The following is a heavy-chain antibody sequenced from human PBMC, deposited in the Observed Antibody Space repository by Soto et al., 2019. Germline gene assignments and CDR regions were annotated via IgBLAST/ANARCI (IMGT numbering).Heavy chain of an antibody. Sequence: QVRLVESGGGVVQPGRCLRLSCAASGFNFGVFGMHWVRQAPGKGLEWLSVLSYEGSEEYYADSVRGRFTISRDNSKNTLFLQMDSVRVDDTGVYYCALTRRSSLLEVAGPGFEYWGQGTLVTVS. V-gene: IGHV3-30*03. CDR2: LSYEGSEE. J-gene: IGHJ4*02. D-gene: IGHD6-19*01. CDR1: GFNFGVFG. CDR3: ALTRRSSLLEVAGPGFEY.